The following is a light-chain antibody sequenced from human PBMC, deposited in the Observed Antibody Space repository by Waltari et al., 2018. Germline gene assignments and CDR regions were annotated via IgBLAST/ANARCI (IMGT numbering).Light chain of an antibody. Sequence: DIQLTQSPSSLSASVGDRVTITCRASQGLEHDLAGYQPRPGKAPGLLLYTASRVQSGVPSRFSGSGSGTDYTLTSSNLQPEDFATYYCQHYYTTTTRTFGQGTKVEIK. CDR1: QGLEHD. CDR2: TAS. V-gene: IGKV1-NL1*01. J-gene: IGKJ1*01. CDR3: QHYYTTTTRT.